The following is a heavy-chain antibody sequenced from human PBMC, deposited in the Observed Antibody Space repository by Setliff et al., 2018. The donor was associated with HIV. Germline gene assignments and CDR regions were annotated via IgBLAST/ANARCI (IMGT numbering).Heavy chain of an antibody. CDR2: INHSGST. CDR3: ARGSPASIAARPWYFQH. CDR1: GGSFSGYY. Sequence: PSETLSLTCAVYGGSFSGYYWSWIRQPPGKGLEWIGEINHSGSTNYNPSLKSRVTISVDTSKNQFSLKLSSVTAADTAVYYCARGSPASIAARPWYFQHWGRGTLVTVSS. V-gene: IGHV4-34*01. D-gene: IGHD6-6*01. J-gene: IGHJ1*01.